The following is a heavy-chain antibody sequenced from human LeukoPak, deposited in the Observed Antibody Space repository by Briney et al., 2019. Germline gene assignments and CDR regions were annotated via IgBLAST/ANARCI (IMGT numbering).Heavy chain of an antibody. CDR1: GFTVSSNY. CDR2: IYSGGST. Sequence: GGSLRLSCAASGFTVSSNYMSWVRQAPGKGLEWVSVIYSGGSTYYADSVKGRFTISRHNSKNTLYLQMNSLRAEDTAVYYCAKDQMYYDFWSGSFDYWGQGTLVTVSS. D-gene: IGHD3-3*01. V-gene: IGHV3-53*01. J-gene: IGHJ4*02. CDR3: AKDQMYYDFWSGSFDY.